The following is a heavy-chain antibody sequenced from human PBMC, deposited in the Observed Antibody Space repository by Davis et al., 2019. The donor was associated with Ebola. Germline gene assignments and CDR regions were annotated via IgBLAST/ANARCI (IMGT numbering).Heavy chain of an antibody. D-gene: IGHD5-12*01. Sequence: GESLKISCKGSGYYFNDQWIGWVRQMPGKGLEWMGIIFPRDSDTRYSPSFQGHVTMSVDKSISTAYLQWSSLRASDTAMYYCARGQDNSGWVNGWFFDPWGQGTLVTVSS. CDR2: IFPRDSDT. CDR3: ARGQDNSGWVNGWFFDP. J-gene: IGHJ5*02. V-gene: IGHV5-51*01. CDR1: GYYFNDQW.